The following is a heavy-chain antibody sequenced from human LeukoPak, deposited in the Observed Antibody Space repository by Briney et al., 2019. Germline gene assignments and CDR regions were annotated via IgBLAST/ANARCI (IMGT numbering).Heavy chain of an antibody. CDR2: IYASGST. D-gene: IGHD3-10*01. J-gene: IGHJ4*02. CDR3: ARTMVRGVPLDY. CDR1: GGSISSGDYY. Sequence: PSETLSLTCTVSGGSISSGDYYWSCIRQPAGKGLEWIGRIYASGSTNYNPSLNSRVTISIDTSKNQFSLKLTSVTAADTAVYYCARTMVRGVPLDYWGQGTLVTVSS. V-gene: IGHV4-61*02.